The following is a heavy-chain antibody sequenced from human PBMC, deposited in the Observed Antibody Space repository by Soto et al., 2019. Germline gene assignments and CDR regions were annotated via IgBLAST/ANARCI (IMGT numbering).Heavy chain of an antibody. J-gene: IGHJ5*02. CDR1: GGTFSSYA. D-gene: IGHD4-17*01. CDR2: IIPIFGTA. CDR3: ARAHGETRRENWFDP. Sequence: QVQLVQAGAEVKKPGSSVKVSCKASGGTFSSYAISWVRQAPGQGREWMGGIIPIFGTANYAQKFQGRVTITADKSTSTAYMELSSLRSEDTAVYYCARAHGETRRENWFDPWGQGTLVTVSS. V-gene: IGHV1-69*06.